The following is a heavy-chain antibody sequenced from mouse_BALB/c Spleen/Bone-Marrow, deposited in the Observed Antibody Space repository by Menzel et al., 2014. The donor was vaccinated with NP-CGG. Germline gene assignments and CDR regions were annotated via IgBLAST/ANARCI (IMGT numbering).Heavy chain of an antibody. D-gene: IGHD3-1*01. Sequence: QVQLKESAAELARPGASVKMSCKASGYTFTSYTMHWVKQRPGQGLEWIGYINPSSGYTEYNQKFKDKTTLTADKSSSTAYMQLSSLTSEDSAVYYCARREGYKWGQGTTLTVSS. CDR2: INPSSGYT. CDR3: ARREGYK. J-gene: IGHJ2*01. CDR1: GYTFTSYT. V-gene: IGHV1-4*02.